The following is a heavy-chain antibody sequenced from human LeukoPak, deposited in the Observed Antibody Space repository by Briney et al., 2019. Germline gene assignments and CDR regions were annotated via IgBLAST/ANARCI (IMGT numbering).Heavy chain of an antibody. CDR1: GGTFSSYA. V-gene: IGHV1-69*13. J-gene: IGHJ6*03. CDR3: ARSPDTAMDHGYYYYYMDV. Sequence: ASVKVSCKASGGTFSSYAISWVRQAPGQGLEWMGGIIPIFGTANYAQKFQGRVTITADESTSTAYMELSSLRSEDTAVYYCARSPDTAMDHGYYYYYMDVWGKGTTVTISS. D-gene: IGHD5-18*01. CDR2: IIPIFGTA.